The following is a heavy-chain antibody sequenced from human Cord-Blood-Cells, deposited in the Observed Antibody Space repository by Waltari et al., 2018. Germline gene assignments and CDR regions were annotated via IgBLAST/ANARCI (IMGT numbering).Heavy chain of an antibody. CDR1: GGSFSGYY. CDR3: ARGRDYGKDY. D-gene: IGHD4-17*01. V-gene: IGHV4-34*01. Sequence: QVQLQQWGAGLLKPSATLSPPCPVYGGSFSGYYWSWIRQPPGTGLEWIGEINHSGSTNYNPSLKSRVTISVDTSKNQFSLKLSSVTAADTAVYYCARGRDYGKDYWGQGTLVTVSS. CDR2: INHSGST. J-gene: IGHJ4*02.